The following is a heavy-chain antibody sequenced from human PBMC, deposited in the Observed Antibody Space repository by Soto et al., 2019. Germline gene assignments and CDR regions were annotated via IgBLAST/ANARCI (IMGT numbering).Heavy chain of an antibody. CDR3: ARRRSVGTHYKHGMDV. CDR2: IDPSDFYT. V-gene: IGHV5-10-1*01. CDR1: GYDFSTYW. Sequence: PGESLKISCQASGYDFSTYWISWVRQMPGKGLEWMGRIDPSDFYTNYRPSFQGHVTISVDKSINTVYLQWSSLKASDTSRYYGARRRSVGTHYKHGMDVWGQGTALTVSS. J-gene: IGHJ6*02. D-gene: IGHD2-21*02.